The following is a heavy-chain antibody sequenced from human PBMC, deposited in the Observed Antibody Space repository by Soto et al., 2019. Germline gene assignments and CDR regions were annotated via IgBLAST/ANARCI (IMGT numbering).Heavy chain of an antibody. CDR2: INGRGEKT. CDR1: GFTFSTSA. V-gene: IGHV3-23*01. J-gene: IGHJ4*02. D-gene: IGHD2-2*02. CDR3: ARAADCGDTSCYSWFDC. Sequence: PGGSLRLSFAASGFTFSTSAMSWVRQAPGKGLEWVSGINGRGEKTYYSDSVKGRFTISRDNSKNTVYLQMNSLRAEDTAMYFCARAADCGDTSCYSWFDCWGQGTLVRVS.